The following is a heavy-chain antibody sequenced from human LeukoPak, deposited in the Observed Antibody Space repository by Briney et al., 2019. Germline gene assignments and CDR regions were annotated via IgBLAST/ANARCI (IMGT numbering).Heavy chain of an antibody. D-gene: IGHD6-6*01. J-gene: IGHJ4*02. CDR2: IIPILGIA. CDR1: GFTFSSYA. CDR3: ARELSSPYYFDY. V-gene: IGHV1-69*04. Sequence: PGRSLRLSCAASGFTFSSYAISWVRQAPGQGLEWMGRIIPILGIANYAQKFQGRVTITADKSTSTAYMELSSLRSEDTAVYYCARELSSPYYFDYWGQGTLVTVSS.